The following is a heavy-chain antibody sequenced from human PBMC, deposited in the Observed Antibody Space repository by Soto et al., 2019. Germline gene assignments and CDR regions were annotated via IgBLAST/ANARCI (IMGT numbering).Heavy chain of an antibody. D-gene: IGHD3-22*01. CDR1: GFTFSSYA. CDR2: ISGSGGST. J-gene: IGHJ4*02. Sequence: EVQLLESGGGLVQPGGSLRLSCAASGFTFSSYAMSWVRQAPGKGLEWVSAISGSGGSTYYADSGKGRFTISRDNSKNTLYLQMNSLRAEDTAVYYCAKDPHYYDSSGYYYGSDYWGQGTLVTVSS. V-gene: IGHV3-23*01. CDR3: AKDPHYYDSSGYYYGSDY.